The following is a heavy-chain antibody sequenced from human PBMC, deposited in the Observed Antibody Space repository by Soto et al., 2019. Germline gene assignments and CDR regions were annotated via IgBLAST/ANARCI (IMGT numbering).Heavy chain of an antibody. Sequence: ASGKVSCKASGYTFTSYAMHWVRQAPGQRLEWMGWINAGNGNTKYSQKFQGRVTITRDTSASTAYMELSSLRSEDTAVYYCARHPERIAEIGWFDPWGQGTLVTVSS. CDR2: INAGNGNT. CDR1: GYTFTSYA. CDR3: ARHPERIAEIGWFDP. V-gene: IGHV1-3*01. J-gene: IGHJ5*02. D-gene: IGHD6-13*01.